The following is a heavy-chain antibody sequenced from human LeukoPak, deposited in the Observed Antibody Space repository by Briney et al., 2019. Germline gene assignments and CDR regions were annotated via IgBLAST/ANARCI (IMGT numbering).Heavy chain of an antibody. CDR1: GFTFSSYG. J-gene: IGHJ4*02. Sequence: GGSLRLSCAASGFTFSSYGMHWVRQAPGKGLEWVAFIRYDGSNKYYADSVKGQFTISRDNSKNTLYLQMNSLRAEDTAVYYCAKEVGAGCSGGSCHAPLDYWGQGTLVTVSS. V-gene: IGHV3-30*02. CDR2: IRYDGSNK. CDR3: AKEVGAGCSGGSCHAPLDY. D-gene: IGHD2-15*01.